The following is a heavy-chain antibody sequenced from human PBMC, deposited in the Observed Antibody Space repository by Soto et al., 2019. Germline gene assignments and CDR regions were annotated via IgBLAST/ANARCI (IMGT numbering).Heavy chain of an antibody. Sequence: ASVKVSCKASGGTFSSYAISWVRQAPGQGLEWMGGIIPIFGTANYAQKFQGRVTITADESTSTAYMELSSLRSEDTAVYYCARELLGYSGSLNWFDPWGQGTLVTVS. CDR2: IIPIFGTA. D-gene: IGHD5-12*01. V-gene: IGHV1-69*13. J-gene: IGHJ5*02. CDR1: GGTFSSYA. CDR3: ARELLGYSGSLNWFDP.